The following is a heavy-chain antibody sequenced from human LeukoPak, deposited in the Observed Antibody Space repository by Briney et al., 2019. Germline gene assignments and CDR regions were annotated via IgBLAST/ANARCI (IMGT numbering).Heavy chain of an antibody. CDR2: IYYSGST. J-gene: IGHJ5*02. CDR1: GGSISSSSYY. D-gene: IGHD2-2*01. Sequence: SETLSLTCTVSGGSISSSSYYWGWIRQPPGKGLEWIGSIYYSGSTYYNPSLKSRVTISVDTSKNQFSLKLSSVTAADTAVYYCARLGDIVVVPASEFDPWGQGTLVTVSS. V-gene: IGHV4-39*01. CDR3: ARLGDIVVVPASEFDP.